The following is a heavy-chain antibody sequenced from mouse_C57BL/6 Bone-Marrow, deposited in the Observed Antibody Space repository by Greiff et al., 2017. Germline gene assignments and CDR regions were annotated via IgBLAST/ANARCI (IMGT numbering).Heavy chain of an antibody. Sequence: VQLVESGPGLVAPSQSLSITCTVSGFSLTSYAISWVRQPPGKGLEWLGVIWTGGGTNYNSALKSRLSISKDNSKSQVFLKMNSLQTDDTARDYCARPYYYGSSFWFAYWGQGTLVTVSA. D-gene: IGHD1-1*01. CDR2: IWTGGGT. CDR1: GFSLTSYA. J-gene: IGHJ3*01. CDR3: ARPYYYGSSFWFAY. V-gene: IGHV2-9-1*01.